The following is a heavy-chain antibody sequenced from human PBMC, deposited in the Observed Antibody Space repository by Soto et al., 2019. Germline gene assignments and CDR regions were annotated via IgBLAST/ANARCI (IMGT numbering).Heavy chain of an antibody. D-gene: IGHD6-13*01. CDR1: GGSISSSSYY. Sequence: SETLSLTCSVSGGSISSSSYYWGWIRQPPGKGLEWIGSIYYSGSTYYNPSLKSRVTISVDTSKNQFSLKLSSVTAADTAVYYCARHASSWYSYYYYYYMDVWGKGTTVTVSS. V-gene: IGHV4-39*01. CDR2: IYYSGST. CDR3: ARHASSWYSYYYYYYMDV. J-gene: IGHJ6*03.